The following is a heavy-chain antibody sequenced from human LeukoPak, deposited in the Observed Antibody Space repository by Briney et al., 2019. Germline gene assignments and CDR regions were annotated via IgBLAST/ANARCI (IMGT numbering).Heavy chain of an antibody. CDR1: GGSFSGYY. Sequence: SETLSLTSAVYGGSFSGYYRSWIRQPPGKGLEWIGQINHSGSTNYNPSLKSRVTISVDTSKNPFSLKLSCVPAADTAVYYCARGPPIAAADPKYYYGMDVWGKGTTVTVSS. CDR2: INHSGST. CDR3: ARGPPIAAADPKYYYGMDV. V-gene: IGHV4-34*01. D-gene: IGHD6-13*01. J-gene: IGHJ6*04.